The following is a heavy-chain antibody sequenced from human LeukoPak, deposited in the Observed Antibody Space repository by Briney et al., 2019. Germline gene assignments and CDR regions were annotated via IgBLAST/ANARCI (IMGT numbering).Heavy chain of an antibody. Sequence: GESLKISCKGSGYSFSNYWIGWVRQVPGKGLEWMGIIHPGDSDIRYSPSFQGQVTISADKSISTAYLQWSSLKASDTAMYYCARRESSGSIHYWGQGTLVTVSS. CDR2: IHPGDSDI. D-gene: IGHD6-19*01. J-gene: IGHJ4*02. CDR1: GYSFSNYW. V-gene: IGHV5-51*01. CDR3: ARRESSGSIHY.